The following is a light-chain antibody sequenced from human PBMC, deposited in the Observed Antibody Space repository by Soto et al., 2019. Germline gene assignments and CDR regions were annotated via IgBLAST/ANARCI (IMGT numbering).Light chain of an antibody. CDR3: CSYAASSSYV. J-gene: IGLJ1*01. Sequence: LTQPASVSGSPGQSITISCTGTSSDVGSYNLVSWYQQHPGKAPKLMIYEGSKRPSGVSNRFSGSKSGNTASLTISGLQAEDEADYYCCSYAASSSYVFGNVTKPTV. CDR2: EGS. CDR1: SSDVGSYNL. V-gene: IGLV2-23*01.